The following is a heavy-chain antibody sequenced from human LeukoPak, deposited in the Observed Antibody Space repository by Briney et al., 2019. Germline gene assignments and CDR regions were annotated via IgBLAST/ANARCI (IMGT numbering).Heavy chain of an antibody. D-gene: IGHD1-26*01. V-gene: IGHV4-59*08. CDR1: GVSISSYY. CDR2: IFYSGNT. J-gene: IGHJ4*02. Sequence: SETLSLTCTVSGVSISSYYWSWIRQPPGKGLEWIGHIFYSGNTIYNPSLRSRVTISADTSKNHFSLRLRSVTAAGTAVYYCARLAAISGSDYPDDWGQGTLVTVSS. CDR3: ARLAAISGSDYPDD.